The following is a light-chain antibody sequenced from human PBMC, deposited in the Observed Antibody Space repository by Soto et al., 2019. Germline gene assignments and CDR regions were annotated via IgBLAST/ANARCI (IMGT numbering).Light chain of an antibody. V-gene: IGLV2-14*01. CDR2: DVS. CDR3: SSRTSTSTRV. CDR1: SGDIGGYNY. Sequence: QSVLTQPASVSGSPGQSITISCVGTSGDIGGYNYVSWYQQHPGKVPKVIIYDVSNRPSGVSYRFSGTKSGNTASLTVSGLQAEDEADSYCSSRTSTSTRVFGTGTKVTVL. J-gene: IGLJ1*01.